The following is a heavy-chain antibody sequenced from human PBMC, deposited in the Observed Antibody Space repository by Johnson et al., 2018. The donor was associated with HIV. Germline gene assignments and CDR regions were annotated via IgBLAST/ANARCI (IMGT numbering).Heavy chain of an antibody. V-gene: IGHV3-64*01. CDR1: GFTFSSYA. CDR2: ISSDGGSS. Sequence: VQLVESGGGLVQPGGSLRLSCAASGFTFSSYAMHWVRQAPGKGLEYVSAISSDGGSSYSANSVKGRFTISRDNSKNTLFLQMGSLRAEDMAVYYCARRAHDAFDIWGQETMVTVSS. CDR3: ARRAHDAFDI. J-gene: IGHJ3*02.